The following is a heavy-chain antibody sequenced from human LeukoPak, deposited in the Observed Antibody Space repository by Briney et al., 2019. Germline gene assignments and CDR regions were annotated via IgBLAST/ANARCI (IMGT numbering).Heavy chain of an antibody. CDR3: ARGWANCGGDCYDNWFDP. D-gene: IGHD2-21*02. CDR1: GGTFSSYA. Sequence: ASVKVSCKASGGTFSSYAISWVRQAPGQGLEWMGGIIPIFGTANYAQKFQGRVTITADESTSTAYMELSSLRSEDTAVYYCARGWANCGGDCYDNWFDPWGQETLVTVSS. V-gene: IGHV1-69*13. CDR2: IIPIFGTA. J-gene: IGHJ5*02.